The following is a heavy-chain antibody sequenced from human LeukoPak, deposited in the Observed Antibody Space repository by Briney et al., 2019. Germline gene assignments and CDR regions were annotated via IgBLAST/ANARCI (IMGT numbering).Heavy chain of an antibody. CDR2: IKQNGSEK. J-gene: IGHJ6*03. D-gene: IGHD7-27*01. CDR3: ARALGDYYYYYMDV. Sequence: GGSLRLPCAASGFTFSSYWMSWVRQASGKGLEWVANIKQNGSEKYYVDSVKGRFTISRDNAKNSLYLQMNSLRAEDTAVYYCARALGDYYYYYMDVWGKGTTVTVSS. V-gene: IGHV3-7*01. CDR1: GFTFSSYW.